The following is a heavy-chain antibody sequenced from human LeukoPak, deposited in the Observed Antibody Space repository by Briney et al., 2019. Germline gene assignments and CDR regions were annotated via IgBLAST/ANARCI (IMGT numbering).Heavy chain of an antibody. CDR3: AKDITMVRGVFDEWDY. CDR1: GFTFYDYA. J-gene: IGHJ4*02. CDR2: LSWNSGSI. V-gene: IGHV3-9*01. D-gene: IGHD3-10*01. Sequence: GGSLRLSCAASGFTFYDYAMHWVRHAPGKGLEWVSSLSWNSGSIGYADSVKGRFTISRDNAKNSLYLQMNSLRAKDTALYYCAKDITMVRGVFDEWDYWGQGTLVTVSS.